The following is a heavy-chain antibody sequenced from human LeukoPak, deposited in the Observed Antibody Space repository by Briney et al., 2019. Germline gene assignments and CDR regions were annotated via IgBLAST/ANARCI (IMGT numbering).Heavy chain of an antibody. V-gene: IGHV1-18*01. CDR3: ARGPVLGYCSSTSCPGAFDI. Sequence: ASVKVSCKASGYTFTSYGISWVRQAPGQGLEWMGWISAYNGNTNYAQKLQGRVTMTTDTSTSTAYMELRSLRSDDTAVYYCARGPVLGYCSSTSCPGAFDIWGQGTMVTVSS. J-gene: IGHJ3*02. D-gene: IGHD2-2*01. CDR2: ISAYNGNT. CDR1: GYTFTSYG.